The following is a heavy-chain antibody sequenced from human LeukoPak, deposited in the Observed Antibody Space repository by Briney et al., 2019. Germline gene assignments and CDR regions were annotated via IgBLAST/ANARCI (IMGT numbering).Heavy chain of an antibody. CDR1: GYTYSSYS. D-gene: IGHD2/OR15-2a*01. CDR3: ARDIMSFRSMEVGGLDY. J-gene: IGHJ4*02. CDR2: ISSSSSTI. V-gene: IGHV3-48*02. Sequence: PGRTVRLFCAASGYTYSSYSTNWVRGARGGGREWGLYISSSSSTIQCADFSKGRFTVSRDNAKHSLYLEMNRLRDEDTAVYYCARDIMSFRSMEVGGLDYWGQGTLVTVSS.